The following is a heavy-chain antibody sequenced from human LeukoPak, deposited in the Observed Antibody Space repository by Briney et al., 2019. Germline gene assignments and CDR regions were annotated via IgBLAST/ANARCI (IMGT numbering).Heavy chain of an antibody. D-gene: IGHD3-10*01. CDR3: ARSSLDYGSGSPILDY. CDR2: IIPILGIA. Sequence: ASVKVSCKASGGTFSSYAISWVRQAPGQGLEWMGRIIPILGIANYAQKFQGRVTITADKSTSTAYMELSSLRSEDTAVYYCARSSLDYGSGSPILDYWGQGTLVTVSS. CDR1: GGTFSSYA. J-gene: IGHJ4*02. V-gene: IGHV1-69*04.